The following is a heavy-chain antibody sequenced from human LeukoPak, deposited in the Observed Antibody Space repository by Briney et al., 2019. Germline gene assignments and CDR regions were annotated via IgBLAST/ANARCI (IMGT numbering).Heavy chain of an antibody. Sequence: KPSETLSLTCTVSGGSIGSYYWSWIRQPAGKGLEWIGRIQTSGSTNYNPSLKSRVTMSVDTSKHQFSLKLSSVTAADTAVYYCARDRTYSSGWAAFDSWGQGTLVTVSS. CDR3: ARDRTYSSGWAAFDS. J-gene: IGHJ4*02. V-gene: IGHV4-4*07. CDR1: GGSIGSYY. D-gene: IGHD6-19*01. CDR2: IQTSGST.